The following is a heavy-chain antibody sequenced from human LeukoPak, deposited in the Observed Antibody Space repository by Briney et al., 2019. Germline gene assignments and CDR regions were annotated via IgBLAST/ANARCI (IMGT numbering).Heavy chain of an antibody. Sequence: SETLSLPCTVSGGSISSYYWSWIRQPPGKGLEWIGYIYYSGSTNYNPSLKSRVTISVDTSKNQFSLKLSSVTAADTAVYYCAREGLWGSSSSFDYWGQGTLVTVSS. V-gene: IGHV4-59*01. CDR1: GGSISSYY. CDR2: IYYSGST. CDR3: AREGLWGSSSSFDY. J-gene: IGHJ4*02. D-gene: IGHD3-16*01.